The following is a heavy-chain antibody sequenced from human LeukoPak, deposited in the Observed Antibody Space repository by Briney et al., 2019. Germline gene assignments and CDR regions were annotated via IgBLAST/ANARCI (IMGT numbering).Heavy chain of an antibody. D-gene: IGHD3-10*01. V-gene: IGHV1-8*01. Sequence: ASVKVSCKASGYAFTTYDINRVREATGQGLDWKGWMNPNSGNTGYAQKFQGRVTMTRNTSMSTAYMELNSLRSEDTAVYYCARANYYGSGKKDLDYWGQGTLVTVSS. J-gene: IGHJ4*02. CDR1: GYAFTTYD. CDR2: MNPNSGNT. CDR3: ARANYYGSGKKDLDY.